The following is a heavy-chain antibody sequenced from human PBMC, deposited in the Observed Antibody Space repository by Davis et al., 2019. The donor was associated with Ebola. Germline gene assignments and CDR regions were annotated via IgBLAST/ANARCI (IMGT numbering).Heavy chain of an antibody. CDR1: GYTFTSYG. Sequence: ASVKVSCKASGYTFTSYGITWVRQAPGQGLEWMGRMNPHNGDTNYAQKFQGRVTMTRDSSINTAYMEVGSLRSDDTAVYFCARDGQQQLLVDTWFDPWGQGTLVIVSS. D-gene: IGHD6-13*01. V-gene: IGHV1-2*06. J-gene: IGHJ5*02. CDR3: ARDGQQQLLVDTWFDP. CDR2: MNPHNGDT.